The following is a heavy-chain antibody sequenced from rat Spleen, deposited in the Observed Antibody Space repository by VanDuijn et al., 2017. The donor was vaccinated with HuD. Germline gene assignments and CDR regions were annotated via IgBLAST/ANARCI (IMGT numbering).Heavy chain of an antibody. CDR1: GFSLTSYN. CDR2: MWSGGDT. J-gene: IGHJ2*01. Sequence: QVQLMESGPGLVQPSETLSLTCTVSGFSLTSYNVHWVRQPPGKGLEWMGVMWSGGDTDYNSALKSRLSISRDTSKNQVFLKMNSVQTEDTAMYFCARLGFITTVVGDYWGQGVMVTVSS. CDR3: ARLGFITTVVGDY. D-gene: IGHD1-1*01. V-gene: IGHV2-45*01.